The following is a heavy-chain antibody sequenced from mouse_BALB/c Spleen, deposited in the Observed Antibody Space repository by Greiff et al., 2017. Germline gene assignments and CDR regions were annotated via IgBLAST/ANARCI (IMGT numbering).Heavy chain of an antibody. CDR1: GFTFSSYA. Sequence: EVQLVESGGGLVKPGGSLKLSCAASGFTFSSYAMSWVRQTPEKRLEWVASISSGGSTYYPDSVKGRFTISRDNARNILYLQMSSLRSEDTAMYYCARGHYYGSGFAYWGQGTLVTVSA. CDR3: ARGHYYGSGFAY. CDR2: ISSGGST. J-gene: IGHJ3*01. D-gene: IGHD1-2*01. V-gene: IGHV5-6-5*01.